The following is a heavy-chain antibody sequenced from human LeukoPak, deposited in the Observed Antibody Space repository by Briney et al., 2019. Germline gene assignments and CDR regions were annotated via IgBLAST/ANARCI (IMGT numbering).Heavy chain of an antibody. CDR2: IYSSGST. J-gene: IGHJ4*02. V-gene: IGHV4-4*07. Sequence: PSETLSLTCTVSGGSISNYYWSWIRQPAGKGLEWIGRIYSSGSTDYNPSLKSRVTISVDTSKNQFSLKLSSVTAADTAVYYCARESFPTFYYESRGYYFDYWGQGTLLTVS. D-gene: IGHD3-22*01. CDR3: ARESFPTFYYESRGYYFDY. CDR1: GGSISNYY.